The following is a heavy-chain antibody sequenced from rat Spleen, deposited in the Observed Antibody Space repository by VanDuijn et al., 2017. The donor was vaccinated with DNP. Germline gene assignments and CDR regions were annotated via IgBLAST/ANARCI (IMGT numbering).Heavy chain of an antibody. V-gene: IGHV5-7*01. D-gene: IGHD1-6*01. CDR3: AREGLILRSFDY. J-gene: IGHJ2*01. CDR1: GFTFSDYY. CDR2: ISYDGSST. Sequence: EVQLVESGGGLVQPGRSLKLSCAASGFTFSDYYMAWVRQAPTKGLEWVATISYDGSSTYYRDSVKGRFIISRDNARNTLYLQMISLRSDDTATYYCAREGLILRSFDYWGQGVMVTVSS.